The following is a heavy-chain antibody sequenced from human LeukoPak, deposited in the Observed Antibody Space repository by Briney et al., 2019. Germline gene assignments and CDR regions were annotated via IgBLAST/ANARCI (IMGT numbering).Heavy chain of an antibody. V-gene: IGHV3-30*18. Sequence: GGSLRLSCAASGFTFSSHGIHWVRQAPGKGLECVAVVSSDGGTTYYAYSVKGRFTISRDNSKNTLYLQMNSLRGEDTAIYYCTKESATGSRYSFDYWGQGTLVTVSS. CDR1: GFTFSSHG. CDR2: VSSDGGTT. CDR3: TKESATGSRYSFDY. D-gene: IGHD2-15*01. J-gene: IGHJ4*02.